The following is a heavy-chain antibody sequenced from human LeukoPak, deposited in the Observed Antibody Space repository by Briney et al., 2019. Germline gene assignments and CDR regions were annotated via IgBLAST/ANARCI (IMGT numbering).Heavy chain of an antibody. D-gene: IGHD3-9*01. CDR3: ARDLTD. CDR2: INQSGST. V-gene: IGHV4-34*01. CDR1: GGSFSGHY. Sequence: ASETLSLTCAVYGGSFSGHYWRWIRQPPGKGLEWIGEINQSGSTNYNPSLKSRVTISVETSKNQFSLNLSSVTAADTAVYYCARDLTDWGQGTLVTVSS. J-gene: IGHJ4*02.